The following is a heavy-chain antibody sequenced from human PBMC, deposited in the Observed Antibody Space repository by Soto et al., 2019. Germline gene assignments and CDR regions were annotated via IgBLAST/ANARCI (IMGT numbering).Heavy chain of an antibody. CDR2: ISYDGSNK. J-gene: IGHJ6*02. CDR3: ARDRAVIAGVVPAASITINYYYYGMDV. Sequence: GGSLRLSCAASGFTFSSYAMHWVRQAPGKGLEWVAVISYDGSNKYYADSVKGRFTISRDNSKNTLYLQMNSLRAGDTAVYYCARDRAVIAGVVPAASITINYYYYGMDVWGQGTTVTVSS. V-gene: IGHV3-30-3*01. D-gene: IGHD2-2*01. CDR1: GFTFSSYA.